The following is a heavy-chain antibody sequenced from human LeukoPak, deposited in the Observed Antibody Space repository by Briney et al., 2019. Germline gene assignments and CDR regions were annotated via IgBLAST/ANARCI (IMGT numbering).Heavy chain of an antibody. V-gene: IGHV3-30*02. Sequence: GGSLRLSCAASGFTFSSYGMHWVRQAPGKGLEWVAFIRYDGSNKYYADSVKGRFTISRDNSKNTLYLQMNSLRAEDTAVYYCAREVERIDIVVQSSRPTRQYHYYMDVWGKGTTVTVSS. CDR2: IRYDGSNK. CDR1: GFTFSSYG. D-gene: IGHD2-2*01. CDR3: AREVERIDIVVQSSRPTRQYHYYMDV. J-gene: IGHJ6*03.